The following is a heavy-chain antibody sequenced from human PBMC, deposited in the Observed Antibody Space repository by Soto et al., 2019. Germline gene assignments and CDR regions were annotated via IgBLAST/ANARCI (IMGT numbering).Heavy chain of an antibody. CDR3: ARRYGGNFDY. D-gene: IGHD1-26*01. V-gene: IGHV4-59*01. Sequence: SETLSLTCSVSGSSMTTYYWHWIRQAPGKGLEWIGYIYYSGSTNYNPSLKSRVTISVDTSKNQFSLKLSSVTAADTAVYYCARRYGGNFDYWGQGTLVTVSS. CDR1: GSSMTTYY. J-gene: IGHJ4*02. CDR2: IYYSGST.